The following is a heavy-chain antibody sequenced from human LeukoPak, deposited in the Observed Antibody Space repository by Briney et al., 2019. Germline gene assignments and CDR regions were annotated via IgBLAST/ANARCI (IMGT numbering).Heavy chain of an antibody. Sequence: SETLSLTCTVSGGSISSGSYYWSWIRQPAGKGLEWIGRIYTGGSTNYNPSLKSRVTISVDTSKNQFSLKLSSVTAADTAVYYCARASKDTAMVNWGQGTLVTVSS. CDR2: IYTGGST. CDR1: GGSISSGSYY. D-gene: IGHD5-18*01. J-gene: IGHJ4*02. CDR3: ARASKDTAMVN. V-gene: IGHV4-61*02.